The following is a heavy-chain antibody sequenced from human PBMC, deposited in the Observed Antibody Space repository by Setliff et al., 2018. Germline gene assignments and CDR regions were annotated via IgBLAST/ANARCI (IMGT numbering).Heavy chain of an antibody. V-gene: IGHV4-38-2*01. D-gene: IGHD6-19*01. J-gene: IGHJ4*02. Sequence: SETLSLTCAVSGYSITSGYYWGWIRQPPGKGLEWIGSIYHSGSTYYNPSLKSRVTISVDTSKNQFSLKLNSVTAADTAVYYCARSRAGTSYFEYWGQGTLVTVSS. CDR1: GYSITSGYY. CDR2: IYHSGST. CDR3: ARSRAGTSYFEY.